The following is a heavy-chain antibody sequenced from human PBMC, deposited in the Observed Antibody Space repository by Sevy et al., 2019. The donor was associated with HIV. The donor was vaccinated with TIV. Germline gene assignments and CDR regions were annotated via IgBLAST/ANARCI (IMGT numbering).Heavy chain of an antibody. CDR2: TYYRSKWYN. D-gene: IGHD5-12*01. J-gene: IGHJ3*02. Sequence: KQSQTLSLTCAISGDSVSSNSPAWNWIRQSPSRGLGWLGRTYYRSKWYNDYAVSVKSRITINPDTSKNQFSLQLNSVTPEDTAVYYCARGWLRSGFDIWGQGTMVTVSS. CDR1: GDSVSSNSPA. V-gene: IGHV6-1*01. CDR3: ARGWLRSGFDI.